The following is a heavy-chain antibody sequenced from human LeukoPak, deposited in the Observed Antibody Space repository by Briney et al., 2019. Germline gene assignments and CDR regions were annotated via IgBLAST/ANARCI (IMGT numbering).Heavy chain of an antibody. CDR2: LSGSGITT. CDR3: AKGIYSSGWSYFDY. D-gene: IGHD6-19*01. V-gene: IGHV3-23*01. J-gene: IGHJ4*01. CDR1: GFTFSNSA. Sequence: GVSLRLSCAASGFTFSNSAMSWVRQAPGKGLEWASTLSGSGITTYYADSVKGRFTISRDNSKNTLYLQMNSLRAEDTAVYYCAKGIYSSGWSYFDYWGHGTLVTVSS.